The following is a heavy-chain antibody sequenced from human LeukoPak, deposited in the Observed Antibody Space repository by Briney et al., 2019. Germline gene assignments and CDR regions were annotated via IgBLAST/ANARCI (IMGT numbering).Heavy chain of an antibody. Sequence: GSLGLSCAPSGFTFTRHGMHWVRQAPGKGLEPVAIISNDGSRKYYAHSVEGRFTISRDNSKNTLYLQMDSLRAEDTAVYYCARDRAWNYFDYWGQGTLVTVSS. CDR1: GFTFTRHG. D-gene: IGHD3-3*01. CDR2: ISNDGSRK. V-gene: IGHV3-30*03. CDR3: ARDRAWNYFDY. J-gene: IGHJ4*02.